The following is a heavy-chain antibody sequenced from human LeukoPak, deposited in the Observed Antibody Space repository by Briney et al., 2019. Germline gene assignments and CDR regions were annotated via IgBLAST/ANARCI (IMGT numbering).Heavy chain of an antibody. Sequence: ASVKVSCKASGYTFTGYYMHWVRQAPGQGLEWMGWINPNSGGTNYAQKFQGRVTMTRDTSISTAYMELSRLRSDDTAVYYCARKRWFGELPSDYWGQGTLVTVSS. V-gene: IGHV1-2*02. CDR2: INPNSGGT. D-gene: IGHD3-10*01. J-gene: IGHJ4*02. CDR3: ARKRWFGELPSDY. CDR1: GYTFTGYY.